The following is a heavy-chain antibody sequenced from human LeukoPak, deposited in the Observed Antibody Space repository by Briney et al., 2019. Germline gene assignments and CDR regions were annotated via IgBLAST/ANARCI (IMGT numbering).Heavy chain of an antibody. CDR1: GFTFSSYG. V-gene: IGHV3-23*01. J-gene: IGHJ4*02. CDR3: AKTISDSRGYYEY. Sequence: PGGSLRLSCAASGFTFSSYGMSWVRQAPGKGLEWVSVIIVSGGSTYYADSVKGGFTISRDNSKNTLYLQMNSLRAEDTAVYYCAKTISDSRGYYEYRGQGTLVTVSS. D-gene: IGHD3-22*01. CDR2: IIVSGGST.